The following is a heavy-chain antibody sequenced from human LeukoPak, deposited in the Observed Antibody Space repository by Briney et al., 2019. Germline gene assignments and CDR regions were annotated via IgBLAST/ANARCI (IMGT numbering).Heavy chain of an antibody. D-gene: IGHD1-26*01. CDR1: GFTFGSYA. J-gene: IGHJ4*02. V-gene: IGHV3-23*01. CDR2: ISGRGDRT. Sequence: GGSLRLSCAASGFTFGSYAMNWVRQAPGKGLEWVSAISGRGDRTYYADSVQGRFTISRDNAKNSLCLQMNSLRAEDTAIYYCVRSGGYWGQGTLVTVSS. CDR3: VRSGGY.